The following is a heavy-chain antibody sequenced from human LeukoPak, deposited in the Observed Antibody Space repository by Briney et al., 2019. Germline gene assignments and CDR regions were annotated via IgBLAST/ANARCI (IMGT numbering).Heavy chain of an antibody. Sequence: SETLSLTCTVSGGSISSSSYYWGWIRQPPGTGLEWIGSIYYSGGTYYNPSLKSRVTISVDTSKNQFSLKLSSVTAADTAVYYCARHDPSSGWYYFDYWGQGTLVTVSS. D-gene: IGHD6-19*01. V-gene: IGHV4-39*01. CDR1: GGSISSSSYY. J-gene: IGHJ4*02. CDR2: IYYSGGT. CDR3: ARHDPSSGWYYFDY.